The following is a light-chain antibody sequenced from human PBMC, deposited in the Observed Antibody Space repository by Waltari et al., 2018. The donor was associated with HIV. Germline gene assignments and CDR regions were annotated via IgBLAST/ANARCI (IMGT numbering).Light chain of an antibody. CDR2: EGI. Sequence: QSALTQPASVSGSPGQSITISCTGSSSAVGRYNLDSWYQQHPGKAPKLMIYEGINRPSGISNRFSGSKSGNTASLTISGLQAEDEADYYCCSYAGSSNWVFGGGTKLTVL. J-gene: IGLJ3*02. CDR1: SSAVGRYNL. V-gene: IGLV2-23*01. CDR3: CSYAGSSNWV.